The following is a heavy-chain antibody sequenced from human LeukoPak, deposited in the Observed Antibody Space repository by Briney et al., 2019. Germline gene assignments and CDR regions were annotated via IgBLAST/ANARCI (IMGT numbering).Heavy chain of an antibody. CDR1: GFSFSDYY. J-gene: IGHJ4*02. CDR2: ISSRGDSI. Sequence: GGSLRLSCEASGFSFSDYYMSWLRQAPGKGLEWLSYISSRGDSIYYADSVKGRFTISRDDSKNTLYLQMNSLRAEDTAVYYCARDVSGSGSYYNFDYWGQGTLVTVSS. CDR3: ARDVSGSGSYYNFDY. V-gene: IGHV3-11*04. D-gene: IGHD3-10*01.